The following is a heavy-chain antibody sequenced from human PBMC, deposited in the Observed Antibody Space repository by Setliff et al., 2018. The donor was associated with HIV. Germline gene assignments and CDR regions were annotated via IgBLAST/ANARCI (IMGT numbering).Heavy chain of an antibody. Sequence: GGSLRLSCAASGFTFSSYAMSWVRQAPGKGLEWISAFRSSGDIKYYADSVKGRFTISRDNSKNTLYLQMNSLRAEDTAVYYCARPNYYDSSGSFDYWGQGTLVTVSS. CDR1: GFTFSSYA. D-gene: IGHD3-22*01. J-gene: IGHJ4*02. CDR3: ARPNYYDSSGSFDY. CDR2: FRSSGDIK. V-gene: IGHV3-23*01.